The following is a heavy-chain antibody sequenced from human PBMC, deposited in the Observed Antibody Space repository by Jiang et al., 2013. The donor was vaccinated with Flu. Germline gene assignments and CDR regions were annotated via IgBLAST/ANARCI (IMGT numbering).Heavy chain of an antibody. Sequence: SCAASGFTFSSYGMXWVRQAPGKGLEWVAVISYDGSNKYYADSVKGRFTISRDNSKNTLYLQMNSLRAEDTAVYYCAKDLYSSGWSPFDYWGQGTLVTVSS. V-gene: IGHV3-30*18. CDR1: GFTFSSYG. J-gene: IGHJ4*02. CDR3: AKDLYSSGWSPFDY. CDR2: ISYDGSNK. D-gene: IGHD6-19*01.